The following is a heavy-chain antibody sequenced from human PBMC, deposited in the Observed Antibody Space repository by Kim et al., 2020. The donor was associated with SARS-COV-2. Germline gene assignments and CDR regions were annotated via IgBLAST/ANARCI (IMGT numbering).Heavy chain of an antibody. CDR3: AKVLGIVGATGAFDI. CDR1: GFTFGDYA. J-gene: IGHJ3*02. Sequence: GGSLRLSCAASGFTFGDYAMHWVRQAPGKGLEWVSGISWNSGSIGYADSVKGRFTISRDNAKNSLYLQMNSLRAEDTALYYCAKVLGIVGATGAFDIWGQETMVTVSS. V-gene: IGHV3-9*01. CDR2: ISWNSGSI. D-gene: IGHD1-26*01.